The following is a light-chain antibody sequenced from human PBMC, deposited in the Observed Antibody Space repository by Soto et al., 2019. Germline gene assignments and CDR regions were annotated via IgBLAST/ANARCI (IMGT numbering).Light chain of an antibody. CDR1: QSVSSY. CDR3: QQRSNWPPSLT. Sequence: EIVLTQSPATLSLSPGERATLSCRASQSVSSYLAWYQQKPGQAPRLLIYDAPNRTTGIPARFSGSESGTDFTLTISSLEPEDFAVYYCQQRSNWPPSLTFGGGTKVEIK. V-gene: IGKV3-11*01. J-gene: IGKJ4*01. CDR2: DAP.